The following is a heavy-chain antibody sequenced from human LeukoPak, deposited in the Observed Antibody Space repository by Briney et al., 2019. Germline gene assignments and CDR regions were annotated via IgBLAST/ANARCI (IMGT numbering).Heavy chain of an antibody. CDR1: GFTFRSHA. J-gene: IGHJ6*02. Sequence: GGSLRLSCVGSGFTFRSHAMSWVRQAPEKGLEFVSGIYENGGTTYYADSVKGRFSISRDNSKNTLYLQMNSLRAEDTAVYYCAKDWCRYCSSTSCYCDYYYGMDVWGQGTTVTVSS. CDR2: IYENGGTT. D-gene: IGHD2-2*01. V-gene: IGHV3-23*01. CDR3: AKDWCRYCSSTSCYCDYYYGMDV.